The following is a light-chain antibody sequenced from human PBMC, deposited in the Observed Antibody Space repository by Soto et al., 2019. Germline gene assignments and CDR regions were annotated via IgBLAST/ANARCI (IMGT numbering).Light chain of an antibody. V-gene: IGKV4-1*01. CDR3: QQFYSTPT. Sequence: DIVMTQSPDSLAVSLGERATINCKSSQSVLYRSNSKNYLAWYQQKPGQPPRLLIYWASTRESGVPDRFSGSGSGTDFTLTISSLQAEDVAVYYCQQFYSTPTFGQGTKLEIK. CDR2: WAS. J-gene: IGKJ2*01. CDR1: QSVLYRSNSKNY.